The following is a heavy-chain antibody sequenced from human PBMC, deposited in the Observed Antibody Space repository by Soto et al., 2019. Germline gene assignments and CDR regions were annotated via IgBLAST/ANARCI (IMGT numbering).Heavy chain of an antibody. CDR2: ISSSSSYI. Sequence: GGSLRLSCAASGFTFSSYSMNWVRQAPGKGLEWVSSISSSSSYIYYADSVKGRFTISRDNAKNSLYLQMNSLRAEDTAVYYCARNPIGTYGVDVWGKGTTVTV. CDR1: GFTFSSYS. V-gene: IGHV3-21*01. D-gene: IGHD6-13*01. CDR3: ARNPIGTYGVDV. J-gene: IGHJ6*04.